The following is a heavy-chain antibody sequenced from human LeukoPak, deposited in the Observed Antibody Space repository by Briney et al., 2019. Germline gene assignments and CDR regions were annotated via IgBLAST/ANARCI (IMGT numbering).Heavy chain of an antibody. J-gene: IGHJ4*02. CDR1: GGSFSGYY. CDR2: IYYSGST. CDR3: ARFGSLREPIHDY. D-gene: IGHD3-16*01. V-gene: IGHV4-59*01. Sequence: PSETLSLTCAVYGGSFSGYYWSWIRQPPGKGLEWIGYIYYSGSTNYNPSLKSRVTISVDTSKNQFSLNLSSVTAADTAVYYCARFGSLREPIHDYWGQGTLVTVSS.